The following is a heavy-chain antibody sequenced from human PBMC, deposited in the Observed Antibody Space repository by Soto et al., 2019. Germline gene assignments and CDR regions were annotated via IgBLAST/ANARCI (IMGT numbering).Heavy chain of an antibody. CDR3: ARGPDRSGFYLFDF. CDR1: GGTFSNHA. V-gene: IGHV1-69*13. Sequence: ASVKVSCKVSGGTFSNHAISWVRQAPGQGPEWMGGIIPIPGTTSYPQKFQGRVTISADESMTTAYMELSSLRSDDTAVYYCARGPDRSGFYLFDFWGQGTLVTVSS. CDR2: IIPIPGTT. J-gene: IGHJ4*02. D-gene: IGHD3-22*01.